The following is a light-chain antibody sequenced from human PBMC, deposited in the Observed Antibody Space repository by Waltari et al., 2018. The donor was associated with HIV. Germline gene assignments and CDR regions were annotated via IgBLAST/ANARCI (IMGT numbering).Light chain of an antibody. CDR2: EGS. J-gene: IGLJ1*01. CDR3: CSYAGSTTFYV. CDR1: SSDVGSYNL. V-gene: IGLV2-23*01. Sequence: QSALTQPASVSGSPGQSITISCTGTSSDVGSYNLVSWYQQHPGKAPKLMIYEGSKRPSGVSMRFSGSKSGNTASLTISGLQAEDEADYYCCSYAGSTTFYVFGTGTKVTVL.